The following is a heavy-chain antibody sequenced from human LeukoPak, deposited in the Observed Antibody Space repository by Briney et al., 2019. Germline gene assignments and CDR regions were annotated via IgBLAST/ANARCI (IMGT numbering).Heavy chain of an antibody. Sequence: SVKVSCKASGGTFSSYAISWVRQAPGQGLEWMGGIIPIFGTANYAQKFQGRVTITADKSTSTAYMELSSLRSEDTAVYYCALAAAAPPFFDYWGQGTLVTVSS. CDR3: ALAAAAPPFFDY. D-gene: IGHD6-13*01. CDR1: GGTFSSYA. J-gene: IGHJ4*02. CDR2: IIPIFGTA. V-gene: IGHV1-69*06.